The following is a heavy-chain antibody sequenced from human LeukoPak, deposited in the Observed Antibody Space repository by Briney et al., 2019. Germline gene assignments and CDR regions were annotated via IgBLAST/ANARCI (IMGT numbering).Heavy chain of an antibody. D-gene: IGHD2-2*01. J-gene: IGHJ1*01. Sequence: ASLKVTCKASGYTFTSYYMHWVRQAPGQGLEWMGIINPSGGSTSYAQKFQGRVTMTRDTSTSTVYMELSSLRSEDTAVYYCARDSGARYCSSTSCYGAKFFQHWGQGTLVTVSS. CDR3: ARDSGARYCSSTSCYGAKFFQH. CDR2: INPSGGST. CDR1: GYTFTSYY. V-gene: IGHV1-46*01.